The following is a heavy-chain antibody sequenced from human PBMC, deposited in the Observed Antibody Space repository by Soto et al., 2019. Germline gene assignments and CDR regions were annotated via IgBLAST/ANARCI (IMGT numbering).Heavy chain of an antibody. D-gene: IGHD6-13*01. J-gene: IGHJ4*02. V-gene: IGHV3-30-3*01. CDR3: ARERKPYSSSWYAIDY. CDR2: ISYDGSNK. Sequence: GGSLRLSCAASGFTFSSYAMHWVRQAPGKGLEWVAVISYDGSNKYYADSVKGRFTISRDNSKNTLYLQMNSLRAEDTAVYYCARERKPYSSSWYAIDYWGQGTLVTVSS. CDR1: GFTFSSYA.